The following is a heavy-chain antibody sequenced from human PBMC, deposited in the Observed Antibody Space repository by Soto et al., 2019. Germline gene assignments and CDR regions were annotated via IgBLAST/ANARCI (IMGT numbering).Heavy chain of an antibody. Sequence: SETLSLTCTVSGGSISSGDYYWSWIRQPPGKGLEWIGYIYYSGSTYYNPSLKSRVNISVDTSKNQFSLKLSSVTAADTAVYYCARDPRDYDGPDYWGQGTLVTVSS. CDR2: IYYSGST. V-gene: IGHV4-30-4*01. J-gene: IGHJ4*02. D-gene: IGHD5-12*01. CDR1: GGSISSGDYY. CDR3: ARDPRDYDGPDY.